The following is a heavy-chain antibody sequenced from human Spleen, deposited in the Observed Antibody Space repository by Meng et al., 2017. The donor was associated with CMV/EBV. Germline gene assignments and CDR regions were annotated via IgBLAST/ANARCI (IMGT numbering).Heavy chain of an antibody. J-gene: IGHJ4*02. CDR1: GFSITNYA. V-gene: IGHV3-23*01. CDR3: AKPRLYQLLSFDY. CDR2: VTNSANT. Sequence: GGSLRLSCAASGFSITNYAVSWVRQTPGKGLEWVAGVTNSANTYYADSVKGRFTISRDISKNTLFLQMSSLRVADTAVYYCAKPRLYQLLSFDYWGQGTLVTVSS. D-gene: IGHD2-2*01.